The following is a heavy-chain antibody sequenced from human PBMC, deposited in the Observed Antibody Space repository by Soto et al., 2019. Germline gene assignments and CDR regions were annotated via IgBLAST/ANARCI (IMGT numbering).Heavy chain of an antibody. Sequence: ASVKVSCKASGGTFSSYAISWVRQAPGQGLEWMGGIIPIFGTANYAQKFQGRVTITADESTSTAYMELSSLRSEDTAVYYCARALLNYDILTGYDYWGQGTLVTVSS. CDR1: GGTFSSYA. CDR2: IIPIFGTA. CDR3: ARALLNYDILTGYDY. J-gene: IGHJ4*02. V-gene: IGHV1-69*13. D-gene: IGHD3-9*01.